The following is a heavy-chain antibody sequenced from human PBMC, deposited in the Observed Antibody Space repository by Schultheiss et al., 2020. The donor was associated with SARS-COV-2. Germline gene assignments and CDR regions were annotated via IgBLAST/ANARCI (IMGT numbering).Heavy chain of an antibody. J-gene: IGHJ6*02. CDR1: GGSISSYY. CDR2: IYTSGST. V-gene: IGHV4-4*07. D-gene: IGHD3-10*01. CDR3: ARLRGDKHYYGMDV. Sequence: SETLSLTCTVSGGSISSYYWSWIRQPAGKGLEWIGRIYTSGSTYYNPSLKSRVTISVDTSKNQFSLKLSSVTAADTAVYYCARLRGDKHYYGMDVWGQGTTVTVSS.